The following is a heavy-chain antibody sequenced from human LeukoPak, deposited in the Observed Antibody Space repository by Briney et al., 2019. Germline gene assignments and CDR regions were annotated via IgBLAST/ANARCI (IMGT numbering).Heavy chain of an antibody. CDR2: IYYTGST. V-gene: IGHV4-61*01. J-gene: IGHJ3*01. Sequence: SETLPLTWTVSGXSVSSGSYYWSWIRQPPGKGLEWIGYIYYTGSTNYNPSLKSRVTISVDTSKNQFSLKLSSVTAADTAVYYCARVPGGGTAANWGQGTMVTVSS. CDR3: ARVPGGGTAAN. CDR1: GXSVSSGSYY. D-gene: IGHD1-7*01.